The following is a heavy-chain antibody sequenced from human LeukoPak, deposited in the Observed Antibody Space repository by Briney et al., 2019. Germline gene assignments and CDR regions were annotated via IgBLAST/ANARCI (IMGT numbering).Heavy chain of an antibody. J-gene: IGHJ3*02. CDR1: GFTFSSYS. CDR2: ISSSSSYI. Sequence: GGSLSLSCVASGFTFSSYSTNWVRQAPGKGLEWVSSISSSSSYIYYADSVKGRFTISRDNAKNSLYLQMNSLRAEDTAVYYCASLDEYYYDSSGYHDAFDIWGQGTMVTVSS. V-gene: IGHV3-21*01. CDR3: ASLDEYYYDSSGYHDAFDI. D-gene: IGHD3-22*01.